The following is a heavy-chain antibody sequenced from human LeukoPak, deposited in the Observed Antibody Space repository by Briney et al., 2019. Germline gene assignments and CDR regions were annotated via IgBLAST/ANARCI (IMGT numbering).Heavy chain of an antibody. CDR1: GGSFSGYY. J-gene: IGHJ2*01. CDR3: ARVMSGYWYFDL. CDR2: INHSGST. V-gene: IGHV4-34*01. Sequence: PSETLSLTCAVYGGSFSGYYWSWIRQPPGKGLEWIGEINHSGSTNYNPSLKSRVTISVDTSKNQFSLKLSSVTAADTAVYYCARVMSGYWYFDLWGRGTLVTVSS.